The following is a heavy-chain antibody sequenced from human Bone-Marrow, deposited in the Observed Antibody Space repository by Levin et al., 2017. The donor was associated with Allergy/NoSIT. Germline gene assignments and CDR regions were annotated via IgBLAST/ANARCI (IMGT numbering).Heavy chain of an antibody. J-gene: IGHJ4*02. V-gene: IGHV4-39*07. CDR1: GGSISSSSYY. D-gene: IGHD1-26*01. CDR3: ARSKWELSVGQNLFDY. Sequence: PSETLSLTCTVSGGSISSSSYYWGWIRQPPGKGLEWIGSIYYSGSTYYNPSLKSRVTISVDTSKNQFSLKLSSVTAADTAVYYCARSKWELSVGQNLFDYWGQGTLVTVSS. CDR2: IYYSGST.